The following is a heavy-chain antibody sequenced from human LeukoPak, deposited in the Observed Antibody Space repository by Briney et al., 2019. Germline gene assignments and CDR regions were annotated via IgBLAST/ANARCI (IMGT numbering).Heavy chain of an antibody. D-gene: IGHD3-22*01. CDR2: ISYDGSNK. Sequence: PGRSLRLSCAASGFTFSSYGMHWVRQAPGKGLEWVAVISYDGSNKYYADSVKGRFTISRDNSKNTLYLQMNSLRAEDTAVYYCAKGPHYYDSSGDYFDYWGQGTLVTVSS. CDR1: GFTFSSYG. V-gene: IGHV3-30*18. J-gene: IGHJ4*02. CDR3: AKGPHYYDSSGDYFDY.